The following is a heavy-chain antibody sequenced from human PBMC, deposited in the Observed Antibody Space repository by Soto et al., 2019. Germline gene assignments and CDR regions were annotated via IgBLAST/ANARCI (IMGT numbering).Heavy chain of an antibody. J-gene: IGHJ4*02. V-gene: IGHV3-30*07. Sequence: DSVKGRFTISRDNSKNSLYLQMDSLTAEDTAVYYCARDPSTTYDFWSGYSFWGQGTXVTVSS. D-gene: IGHD3-3*01. CDR3: ARDPSTTYDFWSGYSF.